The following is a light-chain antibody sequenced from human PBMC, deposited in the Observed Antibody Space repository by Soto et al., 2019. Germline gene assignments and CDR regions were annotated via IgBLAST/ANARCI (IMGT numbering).Light chain of an antibody. CDR3: VLYMGSGIPDVV. J-gene: IGLJ2*01. CDR2: STT. Sequence: QTVVTQEPSFSVSPGGTVTLTCGLSSGSVSTCYYPSWYQQTPGQAPRTIIYSTTNRSSGVPDRFSGSILGNKAALTITGAQADDESDYYCVLYMGSGIPDVVFGGGTKLTVL. CDR1: SGSVSTCYY. V-gene: IGLV8-61*01.